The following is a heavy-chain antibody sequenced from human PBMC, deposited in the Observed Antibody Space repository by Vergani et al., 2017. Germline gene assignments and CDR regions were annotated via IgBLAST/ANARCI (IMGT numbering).Heavy chain of an antibody. D-gene: IGHD3-16*01. J-gene: IGHJ4*02. CDR2: LRSEGNE. Sequence: QVQLVESGGGVVQPGGSLRLSCATSGFTFRTNGFHWVRQAPGKGLEWLAFLRSEGNEYYADSVKGRFTISRDNSKNTLYLQMRSLRTEDTAVYYCTKRGDYGDYSGSWGQGTLVTVSS. CDR3: TKRGDYGDYSGS. V-gene: IGHV3-30*02. CDR1: GFTFRTNG.